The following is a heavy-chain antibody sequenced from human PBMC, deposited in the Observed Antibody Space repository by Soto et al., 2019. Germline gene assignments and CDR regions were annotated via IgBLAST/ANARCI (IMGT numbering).Heavy chain of an antibody. D-gene: IGHD1-20*01. CDR3: ARGITGTTEGGVYYYYYYMDV. V-gene: IGHV3-21*01. J-gene: IGHJ6*03. CDR1: GFTFSSYS. CDR2: ISSSSSYI. Sequence: GGSLRLSCAASGFTFSSYSMNWVRQAPGKGLEWVSSISSSSSYIYYADSVKGRFTISRDNAKNSLYLQMNSLRAEDTAVYYCARGITGTTEGGVYYYYYYMDVWGKGTTVTVSS.